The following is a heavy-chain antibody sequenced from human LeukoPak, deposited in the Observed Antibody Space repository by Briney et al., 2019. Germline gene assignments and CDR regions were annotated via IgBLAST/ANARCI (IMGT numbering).Heavy chain of an antibody. CDR3: ANGCSPDY. Sequence: GGSLRLSCAASGFTFSSYAMSWVRQAPGKGLEWVSGISGSGGSTYYADSVKGSFTIFRDNSKNTLYLQMNSLRDYDTAVYPCANGCSPDYWGRGPLVTVSS. V-gene: IGHV3-23*01. J-gene: IGHJ4*02. CDR2: ISGSGGST. D-gene: IGHD2-15*01. CDR1: GFTFSSYA.